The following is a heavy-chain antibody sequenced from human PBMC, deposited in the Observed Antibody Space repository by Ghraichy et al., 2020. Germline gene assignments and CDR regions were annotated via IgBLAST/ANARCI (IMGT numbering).Heavy chain of an antibody. J-gene: IGHJ6*02. V-gene: IGHV3-7*01. CDR2: IKQDGSKI. Sequence: GSLRLSYVASGFTFSSYWMSWVRQAPGKGLEWVANIKQDGSKIYYVDSVKGRFIISRDNAKNSLYLQMNSLRAEDTAVYYCARDQGDFAMALYYYGMDVWGQGTTVTVSS. CDR1: GFTFSSYW. D-gene: IGHD3-16*01. CDR3: ARDQGDFAMALYYYGMDV.